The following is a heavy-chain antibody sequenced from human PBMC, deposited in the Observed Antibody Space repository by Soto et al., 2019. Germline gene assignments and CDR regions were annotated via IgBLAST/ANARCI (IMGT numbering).Heavy chain of an antibody. CDR2: IRNKANSYTT. D-gene: IGHD4-4*01. J-gene: IGHJ4*01. Sequence: HPGGSLRLSCAAFGFTFSDHYMDWVRQAPGKGLEWVGRIRNKANSYTTEYAASVKGRFTTSRDDSKNSLFLQMNSLKTEDTAVYYCSRAGILTTPYYFDYWGQGTLVTVSS. V-gene: IGHV3-72*01. CDR3: SRAGILTTPYYFDY. CDR1: GFTFSDHY.